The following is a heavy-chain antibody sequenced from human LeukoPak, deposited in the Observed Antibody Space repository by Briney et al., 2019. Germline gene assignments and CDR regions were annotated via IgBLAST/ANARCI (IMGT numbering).Heavy chain of an antibody. CDR2: ISWNSGSI. V-gene: IGHV3-9*01. D-gene: IGHD3-22*01. CDR3: AISRADYYDSSGYYRFDY. CDR1: GFTFDDYA. J-gene: IGHJ4*02. Sequence: PGGSLRLSCAASGFTFDDYAMHWVRQAPGKGLEWVSGISWNSGSIGYADSVKGRFTISRGNAKNSLYLQMNSLRAEDTALYYCAISRADYYDSSGYYRFDYWGQGTLVTVSS.